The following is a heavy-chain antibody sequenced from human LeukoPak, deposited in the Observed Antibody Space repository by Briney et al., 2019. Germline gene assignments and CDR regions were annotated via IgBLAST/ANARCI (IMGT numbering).Heavy chain of an antibody. CDR2: IKQDGSEK. D-gene: IGHD3-22*01. V-gene: IGHV3-7*01. CDR1: GFTFSSYW. J-gene: IGHJ4*02. CDR3: ARDSTHYYDSSGYTEDY. Sequence: PGGSLRLSCAASGFTFSSYWMSWVRQAPGKGLEWVANIKQDGSEKYYVDSVKGRFTISRDNAKNSLYLQMNSLRAEDTAVYHCARDSTHYYDSSGYTEDYWGQGTLVTVFS.